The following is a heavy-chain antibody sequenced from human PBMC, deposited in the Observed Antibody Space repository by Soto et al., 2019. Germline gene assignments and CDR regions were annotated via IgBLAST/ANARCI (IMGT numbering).Heavy chain of an antibody. J-gene: IGHJ3*02. CDR3: ARDNPPINLRYSYGWRAFDI. Sequence: SSVMGSCTASGGTFSIYAISCVRQAPGQGLELMGGIIPIFGTANYAQKFQGRVTITADESTSTAYMELSSLRSEDTAVYYCARDNPPINLRYSYGWRAFDIWGQGTMVTVSS. CDR2: IIPIFGTA. V-gene: IGHV1-69*13. D-gene: IGHD5-18*01. CDR1: GGTFSIYA.